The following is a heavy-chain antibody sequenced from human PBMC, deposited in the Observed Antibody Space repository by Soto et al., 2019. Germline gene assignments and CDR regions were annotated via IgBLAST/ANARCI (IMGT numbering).Heavy chain of an antibody. V-gene: IGHV3-23*01. Sequence: GGSLRLSCAASGFTFSSYAMSWVRQAPGKGLEWVSAISGSGGSTYYADSVKGRFTIPRDNSKNTLYLQMNSLRAEDTAVYYCAKDITWGYSYGYDYFDYWGQGTLVTVSS. D-gene: IGHD5-18*01. CDR3: AKDITWGYSYGYDYFDY. CDR1: GFTFSSYA. CDR2: ISGSGGST. J-gene: IGHJ4*02.